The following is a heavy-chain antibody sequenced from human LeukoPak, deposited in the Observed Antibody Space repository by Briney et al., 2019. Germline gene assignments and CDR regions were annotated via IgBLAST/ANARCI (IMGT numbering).Heavy chain of an antibody. CDR2: INPNSGGT. CDR3: ARANIAARTFDY. Sequence: GASVKVSCKASGYTFTGYYMHWVRQAPGQGLEWMGWINPNSGGTNYAQKFQGRVTMTRDTSISTAYMKLSRLRSDDTAVYYCARANIAARTFDYWGQGTLVTVSS. CDR1: GYTFTGYY. J-gene: IGHJ4*02. D-gene: IGHD6-6*01. V-gene: IGHV1-2*02.